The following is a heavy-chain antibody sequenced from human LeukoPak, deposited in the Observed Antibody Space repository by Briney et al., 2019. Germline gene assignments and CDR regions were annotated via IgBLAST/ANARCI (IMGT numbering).Heavy chain of an antibody. CDR2: IYYTGST. D-gene: IGHD4-23*01. CDR1: GGSISSSSYY. CDR3: ARVHGGHDYYYYYGMDV. J-gene: IGHJ6*02. V-gene: IGHV4-39*07. Sequence: PSETLSLTCTVSGGSISSSSYYWGWIRQPPGKGLEWIGSIYYTGSTYYNPSPKSRVTISVDTSKNQFSLKLSSVTAADTAVYYCARVHGGHDYYYYYGMDVWGQGTTVTVSS.